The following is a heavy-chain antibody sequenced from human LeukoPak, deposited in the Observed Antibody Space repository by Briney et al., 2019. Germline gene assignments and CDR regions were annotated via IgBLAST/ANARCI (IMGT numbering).Heavy chain of an antibody. D-gene: IGHD5-12*01. V-gene: IGHV3-73*01. Sequence: PGGSLRLSCAASGFTFSGSAMHWVRQASGKGLEWVGRIRSKANSYATAYAAPVKGRFTISRGDSKNTAYLQMNSLKTEDTAVYYCTLGSSRDYWGQGTLVTVSS. CDR2: IRSKANSYAT. CDR1: GFTFSGSA. J-gene: IGHJ4*02. CDR3: TLGSSRDY.